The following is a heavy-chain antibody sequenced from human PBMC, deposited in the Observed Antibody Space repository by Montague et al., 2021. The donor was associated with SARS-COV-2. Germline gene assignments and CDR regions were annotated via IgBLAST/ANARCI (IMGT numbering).Heavy chain of an antibody. CDR2: IYYSGST. CDR1: GGSITSYY. D-gene: IGHD3-9*01. J-gene: IGHJ3*02. Sequence: SETLSLTCTVSGGSITSYYWTWTRQPPGKGLEWVGRIYYSGSTNYNPSLKSRVTISVDTSKNQFSLKLSSVTAADTAVYYCARTGLGAYDILTGYTVNAFDMWGQGTMVTVSS. CDR3: ARTGLGAYDILTGYTVNAFDM. V-gene: IGHV4-59*01.